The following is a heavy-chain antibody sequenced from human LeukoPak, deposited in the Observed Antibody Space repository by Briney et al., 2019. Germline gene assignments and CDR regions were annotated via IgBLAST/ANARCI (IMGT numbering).Heavy chain of an antibody. J-gene: IGHJ4*02. Sequence: LTGGSLRLSCAASGFTFSGSAMHWVRQASGKGLEWVGRIRSKANSYATAYAASVKGRFTISRDDSKNTAYLQMNSLKTEDTAVYYCTSGQHYYDSSGYRYYFDYWGQGTLVTVSS. V-gene: IGHV3-73*01. CDR3: TSGQHYYDSSGYRYYFDY. D-gene: IGHD3-22*01. CDR2: IRSKANSYAT. CDR1: GFTFSGSA.